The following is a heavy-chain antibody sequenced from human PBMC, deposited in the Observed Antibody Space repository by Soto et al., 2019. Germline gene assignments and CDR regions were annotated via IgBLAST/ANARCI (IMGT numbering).Heavy chain of an antibody. CDR3: ARELSGSSGCYDY. CDR2: IIPIFGTA. V-gene: IGHV1-69*13. Sequence: ASVKVSCKASGGTFSSYAISWVRQAPGQGLEWMGGIIPIFGTANYAQKFQGRVTITADESTSTAYMELSSLRSEDTAVYYCARELSGSSGCYDYWGQGTLVTVSS. D-gene: IGHD6-19*01. CDR1: GGTFSSYA. J-gene: IGHJ4*02.